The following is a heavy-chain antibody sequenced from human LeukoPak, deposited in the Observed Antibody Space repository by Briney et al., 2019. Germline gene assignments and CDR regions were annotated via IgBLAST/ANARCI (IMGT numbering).Heavy chain of an antibody. D-gene: IGHD4-11*01. CDR2: IYTSGST. CDR1: GGSISSYY. CDR3: ARGTPHYSNYNYYYMDV. V-gene: IGHV4-4*07. J-gene: IGHJ6*03. Sequence: PSETLSLTCTVSGGSISSYYWSWIRQPAGKGLEWIGRIYTSGSTNYNPSLKSRVTMSVDTSKNQFSLKLSSVTAADTAVYYCARGTPHYSNYNYYYMDVWGKGTTVTVSS.